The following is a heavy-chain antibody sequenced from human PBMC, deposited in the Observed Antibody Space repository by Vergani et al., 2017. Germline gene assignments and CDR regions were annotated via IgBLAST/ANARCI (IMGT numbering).Heavy chain of an antibody. D-gene: IGHD3-3*01. J-gene: IGHJ6*04. CDR2: ISGSGGSP. Sequence: EVQLLESGGGLVQPGGSLRLSCAASGFTFSSYAMSWVRQAPGKGLDGVSAISGSGGSPYYADSVKGRFTISRDNSKNTLYLQMNSLRAEDTAVYYCARDQHGYYDFWSGYYAAGPPDVGGKGTTVTVSS. CDR1: GFTFSSYA. V-gene: IGHV3-23*01. CDR3: ARDQHGYYDFWSGYYAAGPPDV.